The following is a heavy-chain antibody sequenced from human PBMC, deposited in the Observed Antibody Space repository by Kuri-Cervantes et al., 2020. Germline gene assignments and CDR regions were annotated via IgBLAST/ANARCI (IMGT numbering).Heavy chain of an antibody. Sequence: GGSLRLSCAASGFTFDDYGMTWVRQAPGKGLEWVSYISFSGNIIYYADSVKGRFTISRDNAKNSLYLQMNSLRAEDTAMYYCVRTYYYDSSGYSHWGQGTLVTVSS. V-gene: IGHV3-11*04. J-gene: IGHJ4*02. CDR2: ISFSGNII. CDR3: VRTYYYDSSGYSH. CDR1: GFTFDDYG. D-gene: IGHD3-22*01.